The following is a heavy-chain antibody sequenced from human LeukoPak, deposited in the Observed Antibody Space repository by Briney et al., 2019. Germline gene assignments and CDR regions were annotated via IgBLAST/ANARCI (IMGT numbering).Heavy chain of an antibody. CDR1: GFTFSNYA. CDR3: PKARGSGWHDPWYLDY. D-gene: IGHD6-19*01. J-gene: IGHJ4*01. CDR2: IWFDGTNK. V-gene: IGHV3-33*06. Sequence: GRSLRLSCAASGFTFSNYAMHWVRQAPGTGLELVAVIWFDGTNKYYGDSVRGRFTISRDNSKNRLYLQMNTLRAEDTAVYYCPKARGSGWHDPWYLDYWGHETLVAVSS.